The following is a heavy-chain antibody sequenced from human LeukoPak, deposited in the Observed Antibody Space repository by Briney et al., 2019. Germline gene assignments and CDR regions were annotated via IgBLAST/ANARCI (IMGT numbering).Heavy chain of an antibody. CDR2: ISGSSGNP. Sequence: HTGGSLRLSCAASGFTFSSYAMSWVRQAPGKGLEWVSAISGSSGNPYYADSVKGRFTVSRDNSKNTLYLQLNSLRAEDTAVYYCAKDPVAEGVYYFDDWGQGPLVTVPS. D-gene: IGHD6-19*01. V-gene: IGHV3-23*01. J-gene: IGHJ4*02. CDR1: GFTFSSYA. CDR3: AKDPVAEGVYYFDD.